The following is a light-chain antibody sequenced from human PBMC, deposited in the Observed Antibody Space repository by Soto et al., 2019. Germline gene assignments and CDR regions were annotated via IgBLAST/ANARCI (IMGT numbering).Light chain of an antibody. CDR1: RSNIGNNA. V-gene: IGLV1-44*01. CDR2: NSN. Sequence: QSVLTQTPSASGTPGQTVTISCSGSRSNIGNNAVSWYQQFPGTAPKLLIYNSNQRPAGVPDRFSGSKSGTSASLAISGLQSEDEADYYCATWDDSLNARGVFGGGTKLTGL. J-gene: IGLJ3*02. CDR3: ATWDDSLNARGV.